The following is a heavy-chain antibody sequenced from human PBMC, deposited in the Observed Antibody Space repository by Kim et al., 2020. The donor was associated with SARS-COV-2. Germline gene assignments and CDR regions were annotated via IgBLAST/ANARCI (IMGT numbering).Heavy chain of an antibody. CDR3: ARDLPTNKELVVPAAIRARPKGVPYYYYGMDV. J-gene: IGHJ6*02. D-gene: IGHD2-2*02. Sequence: GGSLRLSCAASGFTFSDYYMSWIRQAPGKGLEWVSYISSSGSTIYYADSVKGRFTISRDNAKNSLYLQMNSLRAEDTAVYYCARDLPTNKELVVPAAIRARPKGVPYYYYGMDVWGQGTTVTVSS. CDR2: ISSSGSTI. CDR1: GFTFSDYY. V-gene: IGHV3-11*01.